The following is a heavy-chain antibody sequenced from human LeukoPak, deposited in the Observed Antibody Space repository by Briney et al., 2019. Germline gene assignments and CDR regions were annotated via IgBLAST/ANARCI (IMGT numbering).Heavy chain of an antibody. V-gene: IGHV4-38-2*02. Sequence: SETLSLTCSVSGYSINNGFYWGWIRQSPGKGLEWIGRIYSSGSTNYNPSLESRVTMSVDTSKNQLSLKLSSVTAADTAVYYCAGDDYYDSSGYYYVWGQGTLVTVSS. D-gene: IGHD3-22*01. CDR2: IYSSGST. CDR1: GYSINNGFY. J-gene: IGHJ4*02. CDR3: AGDDYYDSSGYYYV.